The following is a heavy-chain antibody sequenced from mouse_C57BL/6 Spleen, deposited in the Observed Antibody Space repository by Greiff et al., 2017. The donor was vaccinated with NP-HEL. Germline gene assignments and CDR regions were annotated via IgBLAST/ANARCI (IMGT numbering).Heavy chain of an antibody. CDR2: INPNNGGT. J-gene: IGHJ2*01. V-gene: IGHV1-18*01. Sequence: VQLKQSGPELVKPGASVKIPCKASGYTFTDYNMDWVKQSHGKSLEWIGDINPNNGGTIYTQKFKGKATLTVDKSSSTAYMELRSLTSEDTAVYYCARGGYEGRYYFDYWGQGTTLTVSS. CDR1: GYTFTDYN. D-gene: IGHD2-2*01. CDR3: ARGGYEGRYYFDY.